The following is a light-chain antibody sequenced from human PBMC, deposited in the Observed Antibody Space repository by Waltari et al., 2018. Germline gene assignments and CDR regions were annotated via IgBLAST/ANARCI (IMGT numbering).Light chain of an antibody. J-gene: IGKJ1*01. CDR1: QSVLYSSENKNY. CDR2: WAS. CDR3: HQYYKTPPT. V-gene: IGKV4-1*01. Sequence: DIVMTQSPDSLAVSLGEGATIHCKSSQSVLYSSENKNYLAWYQQKTGQPPHLLIYWASTRESGVPDRFSGSGSGTDFTLTISNLQAEDVAVYYCHQYYKTPPTFGQGTKVEIK.